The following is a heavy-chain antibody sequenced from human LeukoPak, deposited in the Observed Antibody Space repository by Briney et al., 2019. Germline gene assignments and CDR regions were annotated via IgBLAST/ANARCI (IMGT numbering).Heavy chain of an antibody. Sequence: GGSLRLSCAASGFTFRDYYMSWIRQAPGKGLEWFSYIGTGGTPIDYADSVKGRFTISRDDAKSSLYLQMNNVRAKDTAFYYCARIYGGYWGQGALVSVSS. CDR3: ARIYGGY. CDR2: IGTGGTPI. J-gene: IGHJ4*02. V-gene: IGHV3-11*01. CDR1: GFTFRDYY. D-gene: IGHD3-16*01.